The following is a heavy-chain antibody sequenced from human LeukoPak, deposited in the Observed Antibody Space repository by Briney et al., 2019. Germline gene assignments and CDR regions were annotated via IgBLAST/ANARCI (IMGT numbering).Heavy chain of an antibody. CDR3: ARRINLNRGHEAFDI. CDR2: IYSDGSA. V-gene: IGHV3-53*01. D-gene: IGHD3-10*01. Sequence: PGGSLRLSCAASGFAVSSNYMTWVRQAPGKGLEWVSVIYSDGSAYYADSVKGRFTVSRDNSKNTVFLQMNSLRAEDTAVYYCARRINLNRGHEAFDIWGQATMVTVSS. CDR1: GFAVSSNY. J-gene: IGHJ3*02.